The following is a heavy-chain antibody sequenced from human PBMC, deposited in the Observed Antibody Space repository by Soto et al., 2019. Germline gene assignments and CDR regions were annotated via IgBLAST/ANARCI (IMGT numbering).Heavy chain of an antibody. D-gene: IGHD6-13*01. J-gene: IGHJ4*02. CDR1: GGSISSYY. CDR3: ARVIGSSSWYDY. Sequence: LSLTCTVSGGSISSYYWSWIRQPPGRGLEWIGYIYYSGSTNYNPSLKSRVTISVDTSKNQFSLKLSSVTAADTAVYYCARVIGSSSWYDYWGQGTLVTVSS. CDR2: IYYSGST. V-gene: IGHV4-59*01.